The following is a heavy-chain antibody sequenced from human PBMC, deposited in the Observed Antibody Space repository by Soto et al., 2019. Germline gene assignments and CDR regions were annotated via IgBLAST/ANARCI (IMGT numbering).Heavy chain of an antibody. J-gene: IGHJ5*02. D-gene: IGHD2-2*01. V-gene: IGHV4-31*03. CDR3: ARAVPAAHLKSTIAAPPVWSEP. CDR1: GGSISRGGYY. Sequence: SETLSLTCTVSGGSISRGGYYWSWIRQHPGKGLEWIGYIYYSGSTYYNPSLKSRVTISVDTSKNQFSLKLSSVTAADTAVYYCARAVPAAHLKSTIAAPPVWSEPWG. CDR2: IYYSGST.